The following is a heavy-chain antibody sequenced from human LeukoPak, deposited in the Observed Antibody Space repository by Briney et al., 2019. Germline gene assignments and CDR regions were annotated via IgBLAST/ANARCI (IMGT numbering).Heavy chain of an antibody. D-gene: IGHD1-1*01. CDR1: GYTFTSYD. J-gene: IGHJ4*02. CDR3: ARVGWVQLERLDYFDY. Sequence: GASVKVSCKASGYTFTSYDINWVRQATGQGLEWMGWMNPNSGNTGYAQKFQGRVTITRNTSISTAYMELSSLRSEDTAVYYCARVGWVQLERLDYFDYWGQGTLVTVSS. CDR2: MNPNSGNT. V-gene: IGHV1-8*03.